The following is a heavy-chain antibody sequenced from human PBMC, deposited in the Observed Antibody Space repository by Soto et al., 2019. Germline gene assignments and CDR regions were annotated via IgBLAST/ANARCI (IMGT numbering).Heavy chain of an antibody. V-gene: IGHV1-69*13. CDR1: GGSLSNYG. CDR3: ARGDATKIVVTTYYAMDV. J-gene: IGHJ6*02. D-gene: IGHD4-17*01. Sequence: ASVKVSCXASGGSLSNYGISWVRQAPGQGLEWMGGIIPVFGTANYAQKFQGRVTITADESTNIVYMDVTSLRSEDTAVYYCARGDATKIVVTTYYAMDVWGQGTTVTVSS. CDR2: IIPVFGTA.